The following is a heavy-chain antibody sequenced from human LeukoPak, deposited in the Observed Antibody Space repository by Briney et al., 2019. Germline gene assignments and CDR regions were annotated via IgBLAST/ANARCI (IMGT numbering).Heavy chain of an antibody. Sequence: GGSLRLSCAASGFPFNMYWMSWLRQAPGKGLEWVANIKLDGSEKYYVDSVKGRFTISRDNAKNSFSLHMNSLRAEDTAVYYCVRGGRYSYDLWGQGTLVTVSS. D-gene: IGHD5-18*01. CDR1: GFPFNMYW. CDR3: VRGGRYSYDL. CDR2: IKLDGSEK. J-gene: IGHJ4*02. V-gene: IGHV3-7*03.